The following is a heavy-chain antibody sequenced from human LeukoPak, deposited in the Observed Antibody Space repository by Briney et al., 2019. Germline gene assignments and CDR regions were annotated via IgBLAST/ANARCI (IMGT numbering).Heavy chain of an antibody. CDR2: IYYSGST. D-gene: IGHD1-1*01. Sequence: NPSETLSLTCTVSGGSISSYYWSWIRQPPGKGLEWIGYIYYSGSTNYNPSLKSRVTISVDTSKNQFSLKLSSVTAADTAVYYCARVRYGTFDLWGRGTLVTVSS. J-gene: IGHJ2*01. V-gene: IGHV4-59*01. CDR3: ARVRYGTFDL. CDR1: GGSISSYY.